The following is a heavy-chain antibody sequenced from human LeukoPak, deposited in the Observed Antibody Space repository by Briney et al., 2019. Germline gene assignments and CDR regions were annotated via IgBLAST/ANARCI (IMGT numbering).Heavy chain of an antibody. V-gene: IGHV4-39*01. D-gene: IGHD6-19*01. J-gene: IGHJ3*02. CDR2: IYYSGST. Sequence: SETLSLTCSVSGGSISNSSYFWGWVRQPPGKGLEWIGSIYYSGSTYYNPSLKSRVTISVDTSKNQFSLKLSSVAAADTAVYYCARPSTGLVRKYDAFDIWGQGTMVTVSS. CDR3: ARPSTGLVRKYDAFDI. CDR1: GGSISNSSYF.